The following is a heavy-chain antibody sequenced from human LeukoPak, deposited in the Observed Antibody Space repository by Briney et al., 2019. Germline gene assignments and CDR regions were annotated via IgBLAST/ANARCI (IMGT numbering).Heavy chain of an antibody. J-gene: IGHJ4*02. V-gene: IGHV4-39*01. CDR3: ARHVLHSPFDY. CDR2: IYYSGST. D-gene: IGHD2-8*01. Sequence: PSETLSLTCTASGGSISSSSYYWGWIRQPPGKGLEWIGSIYYSGSTYYNPSLKSRVTISVDTSKNQFSLKLSSVTTADTAVYYCARHVLHSPFDYWGQGTLVTVPS. CDR1: GGSISSSSYY.